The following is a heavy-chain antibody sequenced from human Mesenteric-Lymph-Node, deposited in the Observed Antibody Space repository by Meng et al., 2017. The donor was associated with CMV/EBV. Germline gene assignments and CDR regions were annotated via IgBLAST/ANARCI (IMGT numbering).Heavy chain of an antibody. J-gene: IGHJ6*02. CDR3: ARVGGYNYAWHWEHFYYGMDV. D-gene: IGHD5-18*01. CDR1: GFTFSDYY. CDR2: ISSSGSTI. Sequence: GGSLRLSCAASGFTFSDYYMSWIRQAPGKGLEWVSYISSSGSTIYYADAVKGRFTISRDNSKNTLFLQMNSLRAEDTAVYYCARVGGYNYAWHWEHFYYGMDVWGQGTTVTVSS. V-gene: IGHV3-11*04.